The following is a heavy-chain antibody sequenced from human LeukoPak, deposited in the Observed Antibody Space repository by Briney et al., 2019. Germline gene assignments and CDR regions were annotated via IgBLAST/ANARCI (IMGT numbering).Heavy chain of an antibody. D-gene: IGHD3-22*01. CDR1: GGSISSSSYY. Sequence: SETLSLTCTVSGGSISSSSYYWGWIRQPPGKGLEWIGSIYYSGSTYYNPSLESQVTISVDTSKNQFSLKLSSVTAADTAVYYCARSSSGYFHPFDYWGQGTLVTVSS. V-gene: IGHV4-39*01. CDR2: IYYSGST. CDR3: ARSSSGYFHPFDY. J-gene: IGHJ4*02.